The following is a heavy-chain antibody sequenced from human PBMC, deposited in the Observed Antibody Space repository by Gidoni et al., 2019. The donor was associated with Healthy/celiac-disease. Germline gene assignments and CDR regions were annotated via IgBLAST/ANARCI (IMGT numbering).Heavy chain of an antibody. V-gene: IGHV3-33*01. CDR2: IWYDGSNK. CDR1: GFTVSSNG. J-gene: IGHJ4*02. Sequence: QEQLVEPGGGVDQPGRSLRLSRAASGFTVSSNGMHWVRQAPGKGLEWVAVIWYDGSNKYYADSVKGRFTISRDNSKNTLYLQMNSLRAEDTAVYYCARDEINCSGGSCYSDPFDYWGQGTLVTVSS. CDR3: ARDEINCSGGSCYSDPFDY. D-gene: IGHD2-15*01.